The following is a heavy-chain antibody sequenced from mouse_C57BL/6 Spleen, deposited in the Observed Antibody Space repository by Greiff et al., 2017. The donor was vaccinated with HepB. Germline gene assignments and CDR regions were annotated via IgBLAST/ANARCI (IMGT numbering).Heavy chain of an antibody. CDR2: ITPSTGGT. Sequence: VQLQQSGPELVKPGASVKISCKASGYSFTGYYMNWVKQSPEKSLEWIGEITPSTGGTTYNQKFKAKATLTVDKSSSTAYMQLKRLTSEDSAVYSCARGGFYSNYESPMDYWGHGPSVTVSS. V-gene: IGHV1-42*01. CDR3: ARGGFYSNYESPMDY. CDR1: GYSFTGYY. J-gene: IGHJ4*01. D-gene: IGHD2-5*01.